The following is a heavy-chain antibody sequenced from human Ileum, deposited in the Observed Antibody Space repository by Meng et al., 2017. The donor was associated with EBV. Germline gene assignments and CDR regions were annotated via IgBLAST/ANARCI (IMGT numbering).Heavy chain of an antibody. CDR3: GRDQGRELINH. Sequence: QGQLQESGPGLVKPSGTLSLTCTVSGDSISSDIWWSWVCQPPGKGLEWIGEVYHRGDTNYNPSLKSRVDISVDKSKNQFYLSLFSVTAADTAVYYCGRDQGRELINHWGQGTLVTVSS. CDR1: GDSISSDIW. CDR2: VYHRGDT. J-gene: IGHJ4*02. D-gene: IGHD1-7*01. V-gene: IGHV4-4*02.